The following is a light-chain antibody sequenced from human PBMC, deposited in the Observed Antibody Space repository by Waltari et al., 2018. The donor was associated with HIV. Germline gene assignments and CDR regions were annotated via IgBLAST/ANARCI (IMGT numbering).Light chain of an antibody. CDR2: EFT. V-gene: IGLV2-8*01. Sequence: QSALTQPPPASGSPGQSVTLSCTGTIRDVDGYDPVSCYQHHPGKAPKLIIYEFTKRPSGVPDRFSGSKSDYTAALTVSGLQAEDEADYYCTSYTGSTNLLFGGGTKLTVL. CDR1: IRDVDGYDP. CDR3: TSYTGSTNLL. J-gene: IGLJ2*01.